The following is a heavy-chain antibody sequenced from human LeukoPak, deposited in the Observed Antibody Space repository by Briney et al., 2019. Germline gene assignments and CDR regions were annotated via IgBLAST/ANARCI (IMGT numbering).Heavy chain of an antibody. Sequence: SETLSLTCAVCGGSFSGYYWSWIRQPPGKGLEWIGEINHSGSTNYNPSLKSRVTISVDTSKNQFSLKLSSVTAADTAVYYCARGNVVTVNYFDYWGQGTLVTVSS. D-gene: IGHD2-21*02. CDR1: GGSFSGYY. J-gene: IGHJ4*02. CDR2: INHSGST. V-gene: IGHV4-34*01. CDR3: ARGNVVTVNYFDY.